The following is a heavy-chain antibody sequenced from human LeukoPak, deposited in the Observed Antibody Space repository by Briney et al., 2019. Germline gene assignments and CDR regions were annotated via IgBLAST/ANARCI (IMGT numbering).Heavy chain of an antibody. V-gene: IGHV4-34*01. Sequence: SETLSLTCAVYGGSFSGYYWSWIRQPPGKGLEWIGEINHSGSTNYNPSLKSRVTISVDTSKNQFSLKLSSVTAADTAVYYCARVKGWLQSNWYFDLWGRGTLVTVSS. J-gene: IGHJ2*01. CDR1: GGSFSGYY. CDR3: ARVKGWLQSNWYFDL. CDR2: INHSGST. D-gene: IGHD5-24*01.